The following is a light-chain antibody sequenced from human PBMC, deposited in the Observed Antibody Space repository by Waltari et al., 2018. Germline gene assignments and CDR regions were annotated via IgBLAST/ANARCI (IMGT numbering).Light chain of an antibody. CDR2: GAS. Sequence: DIQMTQSPSSLSASVGDRVTITCQASQNISTFLNWNQQRPGKATKLLIYGASSLQTGVPPRFSGSGSGTDFTLTISSLQLENFATYCCQQTYSTPYTFGQGTKLEIK. CDR1: QNISTF. J-gene: IGKJ2*01. V-gene: IGKV1-39*01. CDR3: QQTYSTPYT.